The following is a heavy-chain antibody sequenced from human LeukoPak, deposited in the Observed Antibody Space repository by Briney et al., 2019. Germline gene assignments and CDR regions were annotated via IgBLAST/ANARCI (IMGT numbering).Heavy chain of an antibody. CDR1: GGSISSYY. D-gene: IGHD2-15*01. J-gene: IGHJ4*02. V-gene: IGHV4-59*01. Sequence: SETLSLTCTVSGGSISSYYWSWIRRPPGKGLEWIGYIYYSGSTNYNPSLKSRVTISVDTSKNQFSLKLSSVTAADTAVYYCARTQFCSGGSCYQHYFDYWGQGTLVTVSS. CDR3: ARTQFCSGGSCYQHYFDY. CDR2: IYYSGST.